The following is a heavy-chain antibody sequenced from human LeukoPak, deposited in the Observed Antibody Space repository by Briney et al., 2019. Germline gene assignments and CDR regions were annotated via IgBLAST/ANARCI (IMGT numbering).Heavy chain of an antibody. CDR1: VFTFSSYS. J-gene: IGHJ4*02. CDR2: ISSSSSYM. V-gene: IGHV3-21*01. D-gene: IGHD2-8*01. CDR3: ARGCTTGICYGRDY. Sequence: GGSLRLSCAASVFTFSSYSMNWVRQAPGKGLEWVSSISSSSSYMYYADSVKGRFTTSRDNAKNSLYLQMSSLRAEDTGVYYCARGCTTGICYGRDYWGQGTLVTVSS.